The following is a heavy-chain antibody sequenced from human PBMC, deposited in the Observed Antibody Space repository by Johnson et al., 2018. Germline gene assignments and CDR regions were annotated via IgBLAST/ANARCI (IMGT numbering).Heavy chain of an antibody. CDR1: GGSFSGYY. J-gene: IGHJ3*02. V-gene: IGHV4-34*01. CDR3: ARDWELRGYYDAFDI. D-gene: IGHD3-22*01. Sequence: QVQLQQWGAGLLKPSETLSLTCAVYGGSFSGYYWSWIRQPPGKGLEWIGEINHSGSTNYNPSLKSRVTISVDTSKNQFSLKLGSVPAADTAVYYCARDWELRGYYDAFDIGGQGTTVTVSS. CDR2: INHSGST.